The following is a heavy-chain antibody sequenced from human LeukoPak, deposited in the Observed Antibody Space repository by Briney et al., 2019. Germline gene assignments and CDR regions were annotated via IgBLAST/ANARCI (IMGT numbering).Heavy chain of an antibody. CDR3: VRDIGVDTSMIFFDS. V-gene: IGHV1-18*01. CDR2: ITDYNGNT. D-gene: IGHD3/OR15-3a*01. CDR1: GYSFTSFG. Sequence: ASVKVSGKASGYSFTSFGIIWVRQAPGQGVEWRGWITDYNGNTNYLQKFTGRVTMTTDIATRQGYMQLRSLTSDDTAAFYCVRDIGVDTSMIFFDSWGQGTLVAVSS. J-gene: IGHJ4*02.